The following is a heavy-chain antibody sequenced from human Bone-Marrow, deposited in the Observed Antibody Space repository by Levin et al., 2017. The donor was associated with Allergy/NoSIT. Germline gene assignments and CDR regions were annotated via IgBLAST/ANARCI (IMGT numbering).Heavy chain of an antibody. D-gene: IGHD1-26*01. J-gene: IGHJ6*02. CDR3: ARSRLNTWSFDFYGMDV. CDR1: GGSFSHYY. CDR2: ITQSGTT. V-gene: IGHV4-34*01. Sequence: ETLSLTCGLFGGSFSHYYWTWVRQSPGKGLEWIGEITQSGTTNFHPSLQGRVMLSLDTSKNHLSLNLTSVTAADTAVYYCARSRLNTWSFDFYGMDVWGQETPVTVSS.